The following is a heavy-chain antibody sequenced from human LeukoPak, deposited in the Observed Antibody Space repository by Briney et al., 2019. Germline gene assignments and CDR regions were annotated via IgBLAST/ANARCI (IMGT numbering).Heavy chain of an antibody. D-gene: IGHD2-15*01. V-gene: IGHV5-51*01. Sequence: GESLKISFKGSGYSFTSYWIAWVRQMPGKGLEWMGIIYPGDSDTRYSPSFQGQVTFSADKSISTAYLQWSSLKASDTAMYYCARQTRYCSGGTCYPTFDYWGQGTLVTVSS. CDR1: GYSFTSYW. CDR3: ARQTRYCSGGTCYPTFDY. J-gene: IGHJ4*02. CDR2: IYPGDSDT.